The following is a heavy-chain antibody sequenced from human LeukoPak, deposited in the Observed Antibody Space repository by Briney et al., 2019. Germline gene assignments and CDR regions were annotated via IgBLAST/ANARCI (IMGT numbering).Heavy chain of an antibody. V-gene: IGHV3-7*04. D-gene: IGHD3-10*01. CDR1: GFTFGDYA. CDR2: IKQDGSEK. Sequence: GRSLRLSCTASGFTFGDYAMSWFRQAPGKGLEWVANIKQDGSEKKYVDSVKGRFSISRDNAKNSLYLQIYSLRVEDTAGYYCARWYGGSGSWVLDVWGQGTTVTVSS. CDR3: ARWYGGSGSWVLDV. J-gene: IGHJ6*02.